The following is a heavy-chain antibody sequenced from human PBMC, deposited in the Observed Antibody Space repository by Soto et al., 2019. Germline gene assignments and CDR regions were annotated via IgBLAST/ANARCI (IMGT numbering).Heavy chain of an antibody. Sequence: QVQLVQSGAEVKKPGSSVKVSCKTSGVSFNNNGIGWVRQAPGHGLEWMGGVSPPFRTSNYARKFQGRISITADASTATVNMELSSLTSEDTAQYYCARVLYYGSGSYSPYGMDVWGKGTTVNVSS. CDR2: VSPPFRTS. J-gene: IGHJ6*04. CDR3: ARVLYYGSGSYSPYGMDV. CDR1: GVSFNNNG. D-gene: IGHD3-10*01. V-gene: IGHV1-69*01.